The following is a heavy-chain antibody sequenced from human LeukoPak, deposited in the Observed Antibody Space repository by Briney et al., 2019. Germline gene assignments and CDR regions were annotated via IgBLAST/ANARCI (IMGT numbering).Heavy chain of an antibody. CDR3: ASIEARYYYDSSGSVDY. D-gene: IGHD3-22*01. Sequence: GGSLRLSCAASGFTFSSYSMNWVRQAPGKGLEWVSSISSSSSYIYYADSVKDRFTISRDNAKNSLYLQMNSLRAEDTAVYYCASIEARYYYDSSGSVDYWGQGTLVTVSP. J-gene: IGHJ4*02. V-gene: IGHV3-21*01. CDR2: ISSSSSYI. CDR1: GFTFSSYS.